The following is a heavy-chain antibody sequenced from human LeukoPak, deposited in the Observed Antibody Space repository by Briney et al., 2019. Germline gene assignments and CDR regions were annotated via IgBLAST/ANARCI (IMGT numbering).Heavy chain of an antibody. CDR1: GGTFSSYA. D-gene: IGHD3/OR15-3a*01. CDR2: IIPIFGTA. CDR3: ASSGRLMSPTLQDY. J-gene: IGHJ4*02. V-gene: IGHV1-69*13. Sequence: RASVKVSCKASGGTFSSYAISWVRQAPGQGLEWMGGIIPIFGTANYAQKFQGRVTITADESTSTAYMELSSLRSEDTAVYYCASSGRLMSPTLQDYWGQGTLVTVSS.